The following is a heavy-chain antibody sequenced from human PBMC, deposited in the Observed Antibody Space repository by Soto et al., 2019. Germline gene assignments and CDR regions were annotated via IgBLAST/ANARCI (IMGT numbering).Heavy chain of an antibody. J-gene: IGHJ4*02. Sequence: QVQLVQSGAEVKKPGSSVKVSCKASGGTFSSYTISWVRQAPGQGLEWMGRIIPILGIANYAQKFQGRVTXPXVKSTSTAYMELSSLRSEDTAVYYCARDSQSEMATDWGQGTLVTVSS. CDR3: ARDSQSEMATD. CDR1: GGTFSSYT. CDR2: IIPILGIA. D-gene: IGHD5-12*01. V-gene: IGHV1-69*08.